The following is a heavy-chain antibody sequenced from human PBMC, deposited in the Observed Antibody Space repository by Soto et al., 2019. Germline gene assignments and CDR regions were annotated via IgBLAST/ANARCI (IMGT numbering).Heavy chain of an antibody. V-gene: IGHV1-58*01. J-gene: IGHJ6*02. Sequence: SVKVSCKASGFTFTSPAVQWVRQARGQRLEWIGWIVVGSGNTNYAQKFQERVTITRDMSTSTAYMELSSLRSEDTAVYYCAARGGSGSYGYYYYGMDVWGQGTTVTVSS. D-gene: IGHD3-10*01. CDR1: GFTFTSPA. CDR2: IVVGSGNT. CDR3: AARGGSGSYGYYYYGMDV.